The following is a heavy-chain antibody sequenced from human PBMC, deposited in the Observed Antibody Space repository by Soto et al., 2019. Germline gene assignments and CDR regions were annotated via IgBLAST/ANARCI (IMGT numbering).Heavy chain of an antibody. CDR1: GFTFSSYG. CDR3: AREMSSRSVTTNYYYGMDV. V-gene: IGHV3-33*01. CDR2: IWYDGSNK. Sequence: QVQLVESGGGVVQPGRSLRLSCAASGFTFSSYGMHWVRQAPGKGLEWVAVIWYDGSNKYYADSVKGRFTISRDNSKNTLYLQMNSLRADDTAVYYCAREMSSRSVTTNYYYGMDVWGQGTTVTVSS. J-gene: IGHJ6*02. D-gene: IGHD4-4*01.